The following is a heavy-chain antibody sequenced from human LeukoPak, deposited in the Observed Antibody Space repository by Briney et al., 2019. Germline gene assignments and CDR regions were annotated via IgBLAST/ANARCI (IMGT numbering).Heavy chain of an antibody. CDR1: GGSISSYY. D-gene: IGHD5-24*01. CDR2: IYYSGST. J-gene: IGHJ4*02. Sequence: PSETLSLTCTVSGGSISSYYWSWIRQPPGKGLEWIGYIYYSGSTNYNPSLKSRVTISVDTSKNQFSLKLSSVTAADTAVYYCARARHEVAMAYDYWGQGTLVTVSS. V-gene: IGHV4-59*01. CDR3: ARARHEVAMAYDY.